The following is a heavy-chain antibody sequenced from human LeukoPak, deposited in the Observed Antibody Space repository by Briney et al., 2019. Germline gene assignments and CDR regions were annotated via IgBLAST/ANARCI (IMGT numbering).Heavy chain of an antibody. D-gene: IGHD3-3*01. Sequence: GGSLRLSCAASGFTFSSYGMHWVRQAPGKGLEWVAVISYDGSSKYYADSVKGRFTISRDNSKNTLYLQMNSLRAEDTAVYYCANRYEYWGQGTLVTVSS. V-gene: IGHV3-30*18. CDR1: GFTFSSYG. CDR2: ISYDGSSK. CDR3: ANRYEY. J-gene: IGHJ4*02.